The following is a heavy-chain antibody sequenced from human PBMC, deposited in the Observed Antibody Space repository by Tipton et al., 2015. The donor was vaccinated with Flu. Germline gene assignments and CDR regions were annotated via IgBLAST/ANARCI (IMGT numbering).Heavy chain of an antibody. Sequence: TLSLTCAVYGVSVSGHYWSWIRQPPGKGLEWIGEINHSGRTNYNPSLKSRVTISVDTSKNQFSLKLSSVNAADTAVYYCARHGGYYFDYWGQGTLVTVSS. D-gene: IGHD4-23*01. V-gene: IGHV4-34*01. CDR3: ARHGGYYFDY. J-gene: IGHJ4*02. CDR1: GVSVSGHY. CDR2: INHSGRT.